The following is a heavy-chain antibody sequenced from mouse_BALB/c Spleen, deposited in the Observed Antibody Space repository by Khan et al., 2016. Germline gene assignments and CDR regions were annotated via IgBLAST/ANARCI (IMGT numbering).Heavy chain of an antibody. D-gene: IGHD1-1*01. V-gene: IGHV9-3*02. Sequence: QIQLVQSGPELKKPGETVKISCKASGYTFTNYGMNWVKQAPGKGLKWMGWINTNTGEPTYAEEFKGRFAFSLENSASHAYLQINHLKNEDTATYDGAGDDYGRDWFAYWGQGTLVTVSA. J-gene: IGHJ3*01. CDR3: AGDDYGRDWFAY. CDR2: INTNTGEP. CDR1: GYTFTNYG.